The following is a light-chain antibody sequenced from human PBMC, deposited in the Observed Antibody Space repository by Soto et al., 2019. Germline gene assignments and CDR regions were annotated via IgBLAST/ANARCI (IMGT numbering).Light chain of an antibody. J-gene: IGKJ3*01. V-gene: IGKV1-9*01. Sequence: DIQLTQSPSFLSASVGDRVTITCRASQGISSYLAWYQQKPGKAPKLLIYAASTLQSGVPSRFSGSGSGTEFTLTISSLQPEDFATYYCQQLNSYPPHYFTFGPGTKVDIK. CDR1: QGISSY. CDR3: QQLNSYPPHYFT. CDR2: AAS.